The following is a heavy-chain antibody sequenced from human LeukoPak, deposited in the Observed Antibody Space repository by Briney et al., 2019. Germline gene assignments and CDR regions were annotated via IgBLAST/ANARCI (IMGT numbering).Heavy chain of an antibody. D-gene: IGHD5-24*01. Sequence: PSETLSLACTVSGDSISGYYWSWIRQPPGKGLEWIGFIYSSGSTNYNPSLKSRVTISVDTSKNQFALRVNSVAAADTAVYFCAGVLAEMAEVGRDVVFDIGAKGPMLPVFS. CDR3: AGVLAEMAEVGRDVVFDI. V-gene: IGHV4-59*01. CDR1: GDSISGYY. CDR2: IYSSGST. J-gene: IGHJ3*02.